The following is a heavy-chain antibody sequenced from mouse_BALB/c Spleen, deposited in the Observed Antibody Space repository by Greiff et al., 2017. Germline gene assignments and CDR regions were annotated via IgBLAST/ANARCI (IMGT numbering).Heavy chain of an antibody. CDR2: IYPGSGNT. Sequence: VQLQQSGAELARPGASVKLSCKASGYTFTDYYINWVKQRTGQGLEWIGEIYPGSGNTYYNEKFKGKATLTADKSSSTAYMQLSSLTSEDSAVYFCARTGDENYWGQGTTLTVSS. J-gene: IGHJ2*01. V-gene: IGHV1-77*01. CDR1: GYTFTDYY. D-gene: IGHD4-1*01. CDR3: ARTGDENY.